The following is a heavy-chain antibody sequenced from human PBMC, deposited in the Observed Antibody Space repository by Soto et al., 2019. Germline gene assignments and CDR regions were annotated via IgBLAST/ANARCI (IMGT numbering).Heavy chain of an antibody. D-gene: IGHD2-2*02. Sequence: ASVKVSCKVSGYTLTELSMHWVRQAPGKGLEWMGGFDPEDGETIYAQKFQGRVTLTEDTSTDTANMELSSLRTEETAVNYCATDSAAIDYYYYGMDVWGQGTTVTVSS. J-gene: IGHJ6*02. V-gene: IGHV1-24*01. CDR2: FDPEDGET. CDR3: ATDSAAIDYYYYGMDV. CDR1: GYTLTELS.